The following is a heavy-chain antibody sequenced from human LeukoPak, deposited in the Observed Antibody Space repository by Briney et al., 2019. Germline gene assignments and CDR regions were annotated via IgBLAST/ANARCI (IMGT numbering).Heavy chain of an antibody. J-gene: IGHJ4*02. CDR1: GLTFSSYE. Sequence: TGGSLRLSCAASGLTFSSYEMNWVRQAPGKGLEWVSYISSSGSTIYYADSVKGRFTISRDNAKNSLYLQMNSLRAEDTAVYYCARSYTGGFDYWGQGTLVTVSS. V-gene: IGHV3-48*03. CDR2: ISSSGSTI. CDR3: ARSYTGGFDY. D-gene: IGHD1-1*01.